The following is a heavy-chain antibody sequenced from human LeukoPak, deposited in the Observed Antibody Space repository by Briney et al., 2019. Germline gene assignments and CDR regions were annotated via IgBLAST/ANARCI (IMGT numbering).Heavy chain of an antibody. CDR3: AKERPLRFLEWFVD. D-gene: IGHD3-3*01. J-gene: IGHJ4*02. CDR1: GFTFSDYY. Sequence: GGSLRLSCTVSGFTFSDYYMSWVRQAPGKGLEWVSAISGSGGSTYYADSVKGRFTISRDNSKNTLYLQMNSLRAEDTAVYYCAKERPLRFLEWFVDWGPGTLVTVSS. V-gene: IGHV3-23*01. CDR2: ISGSGGST.